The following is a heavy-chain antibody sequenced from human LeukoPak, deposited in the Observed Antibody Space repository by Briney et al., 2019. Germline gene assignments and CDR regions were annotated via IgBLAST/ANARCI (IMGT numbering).Heavy chain of an antibody. V-gene: IGHV4-30-2*01. CDR1: GFTFSSYA. CDR3: ARHARYGDYAGGWFDP. D-gene: IGHD4-17*01. Sequence: LRLSCAASGFTFSSYAMHWIRQPPGKGLEWIGYIHHSGSTYYNPSLKSRVTISVDRSKNQFSLKLNFVTAADTAIYYCARHARYGDYAGGWFDPWGRGTLVTVSS. J-gene: IGHJ5*02. CDR2: IHHSGST.